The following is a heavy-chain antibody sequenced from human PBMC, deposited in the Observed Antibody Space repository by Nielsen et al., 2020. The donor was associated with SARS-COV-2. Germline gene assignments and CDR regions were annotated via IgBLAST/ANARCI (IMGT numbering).Heavy chain of an antibody. Sequence: GGSLRLSCAASGFTFRSYAMSWVRQAPGKGLELVSAISGSGGSTYYADSVKGRFTISRDNSKNTLYLQMYSLRAEDTAVYYCAKDGARGDYGYFNYWGQGTLVTVSS. J-gene: IGHJ4*02. V-gene: IGHV3-23*01. CDR3: AKDGARGDYGYFNY. D-gene: IGHD4-17*01. CDR2: ISGSGGST. CDR1: GFTFRSYA.